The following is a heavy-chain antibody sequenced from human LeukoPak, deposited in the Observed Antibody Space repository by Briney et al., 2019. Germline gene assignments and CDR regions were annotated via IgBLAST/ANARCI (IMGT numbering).Heavy chain of an antibody. V-gene: IGHV3-7*05. CDR2: IKQDGSEK. D-gene: IGHD1-26*01. J-gene: IGHJ4*02. Sequence: PGGSLRLSCAASGFTFSSYWMNWVRQAPGKGLEWVASIKQDGSEKYYVDSVKGRFTISRDNAKNSLYLQLNSLRAEDTAMYYCARRASGRYPDYWGQGTLVTVSS. CDR3: ARRASGRYPDY. CDR1: GFTFSSYW.